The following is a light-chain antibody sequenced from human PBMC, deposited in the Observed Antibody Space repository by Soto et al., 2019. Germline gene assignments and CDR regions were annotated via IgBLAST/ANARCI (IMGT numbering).Light chain of an antibody. V-gene: IGKV3-20*01. CDR3: QQYGSSRT. CDR2: GAS. J-gene: IGKJ1*01. CDR1: QSVSSSY. Sequence: EIVLTQSPGTLSLSPGERATLSCRASQSVSSSYLAWYQQKPGQAPRLLIYGASSRATGIPDRFSGSGSGTDFTLTISRLEPEAFAVYYCQQYGSSRTFG.